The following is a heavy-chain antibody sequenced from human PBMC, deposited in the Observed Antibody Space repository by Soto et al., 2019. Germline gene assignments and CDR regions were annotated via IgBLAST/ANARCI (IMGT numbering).Heavy chain of an antibody. CDR2: ISWNSGSI. CDR1: GFTFDDYA. V-gene: IGHV3-9*01. J-gene: IGHJ3*02. CDR3: AKDISRVISWAFDI. D-gene: IGHD3-3*02. Sequence: GGSLRLSCAASGFTFDDYAMHWVRQAPGKGLEWVSGISWNSGSIGYADSVKGRFTISRDNAKNSLYLQMNSLRAEDTALYYCAKDISRVISWAFDIWGQGTMLTVSS.